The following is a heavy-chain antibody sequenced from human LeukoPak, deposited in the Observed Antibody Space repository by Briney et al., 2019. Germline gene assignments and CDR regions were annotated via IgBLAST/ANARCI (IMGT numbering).Heavy chain of an antibody. CDR1: GGSISSGGYS. Sequence: SQTLSLTCTVSGGSISSGGYSWSWIRQHPGKGLEWIGYIYYSGSTYYNPSLKSRVTISVDTSKNQFSLKLSSVTAADTAVYYCARNDYKYYFDYWGQGTLVIVSS. CDR2: IYYSGST. J-gene: IGHJ4*02. D-gene: IGHD3-10*01. V-gene: IGHV4-31*03. CDR3: ARNDYKYYFDY.